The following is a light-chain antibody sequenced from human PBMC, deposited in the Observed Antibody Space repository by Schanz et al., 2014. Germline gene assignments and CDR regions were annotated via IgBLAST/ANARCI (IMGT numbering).Light chain of an antibody. CDR1: QSVSSN. J-gene: IGKJ4*01. CDR3: QHYDVPPLT. CDR2: GAS. Sequence: EIVMTQSPATLSVSPGERATLSCRAGQSVSSNLAWYQQKPGQAPRLLIYGASTRATGIPARFSGAGSGTDFTLTISRLEPEDNAVYHCQHYDVPPLTFGGGTKVEIK. V-gene: IGKV3-15*01.